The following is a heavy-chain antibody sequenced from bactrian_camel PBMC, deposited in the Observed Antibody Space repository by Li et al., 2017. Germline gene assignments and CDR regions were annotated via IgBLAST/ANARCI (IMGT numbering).Heavy chain of an antibody. D-gene: IGHD2*01. CDR1: GVTGSSSDYC. CDR2: VDSDGTT. J-gene: IGHJ4*01. CDR3: AADLLSTRCELRCSGNYCPIYNY. Sequence: VQLVESGGGSVQPGGSLRLSCAANGVTGSSSDYCMTWFRQAPGKEREGVAIVDSDGTTRYIDSVKGRFTISQDSAKAWLYLRMDSLALEDTAMYYCAADLLSTRCELRCSGNYCPIYNYWGQGTQVTVS. V-gene: IGHV3S1*01.